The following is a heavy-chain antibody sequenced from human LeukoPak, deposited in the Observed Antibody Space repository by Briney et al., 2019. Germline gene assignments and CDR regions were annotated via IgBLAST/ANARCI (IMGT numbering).Heavy chain of an antibody. Sequence: GGSLRLSCAASGFTFSSYEMNWVRQAPGKGLEWVSYISSSGSTIYYADSVKGRFTISRDNAKNMVFLQMNSLRDDDTAVYYCAREPSGGWTLNAFDLWGQGTMVTVSS. CDR1: GFTFSSYE. J-gene: IGHJ3*01. CDR2: ISSSGSTI. CDR3: AREPSGGWTLNAFDL. V-gene: IGHV3-48*03. D-gene: IGHD2-15*01.